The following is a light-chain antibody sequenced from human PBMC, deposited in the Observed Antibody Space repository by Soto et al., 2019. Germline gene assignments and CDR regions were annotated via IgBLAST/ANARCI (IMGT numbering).Light chain of an antibody. CDR3: QQYKSYPYT. Sequence: DIQMTQSPSTLSASVGDRVTITCRASQSISSWLAWYQQKPGKAPKLLIYDASSLESGVPSRFSGSGSGTEFTLTISSLQPDDFVTYYCQQYKSYPYTFGQGTKLEIK. CDR2: DAS. V-gene: IGKV1-5*01. J-gene: IGKJ2*01. CDR1: QSISSW.